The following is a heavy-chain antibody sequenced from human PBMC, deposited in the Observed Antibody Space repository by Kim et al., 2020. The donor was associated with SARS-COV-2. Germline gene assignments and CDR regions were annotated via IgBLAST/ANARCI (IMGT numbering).Heavy chain of an antibody. J-gene: IGHJ3*02. D-gene: IGHD4-17*01. CDR1: GFTFSSYS. V-gene: IGHV3-21*01. Sequence: GGSLRLSCAASGFTFSSYSMNWVRQAPGKGLEWVSSISSSSSYIYYADSVKGRFTISRDNAKNSLYLQMNSLRAEDTAVYYCARDAAHDYGVRGGAFDIWGQGTMVTVSS. CDR3: ARDAAHDYGVRGGAFDI. CDR2: ISSSSSYI.